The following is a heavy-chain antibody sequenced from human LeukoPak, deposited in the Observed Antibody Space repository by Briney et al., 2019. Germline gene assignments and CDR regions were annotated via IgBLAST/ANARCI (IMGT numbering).Heavy chain of an antibody. V-gene: IGHV1-2*06. J-gene: IGHJ5*02. CDR1: GYTFTGYY. CDR2: INPNSGGT. D-gene: IGHD6-13*01. CDR3: ARERIAAAGTFDP. Sequence: ASVKVSCKASGYTFTGYYMHWVRQAPGQGLEWMGRINPNSGGTNYAQKFQGRVTMTRDTSISTAYMELSRLRSDDTAVNYCARERIAAAGTFDPWGQGTLVTVSS.